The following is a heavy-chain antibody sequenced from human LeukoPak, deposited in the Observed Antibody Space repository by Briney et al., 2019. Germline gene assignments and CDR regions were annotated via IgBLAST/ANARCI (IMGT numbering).Heavy chain of an antibody. J-gene: IGHJ4*02. D-gene: IGHD3-3*01. V-gene: IGHV4-34*01. CDR1: GGSFSGYY. CDR3: ARADFWSGYPTNYFDY. Sequence: PSETLSLTXAVYGGSFSGYYWSWIRQPPGKGLEWIGEINHSGSTNYNPSLKSRVTISVDTSKNQFSLKLSSVTAADTAVYYCARADFWSGYPTNYFDYWGQGTLVTVSS. CDR2: INHSGST.